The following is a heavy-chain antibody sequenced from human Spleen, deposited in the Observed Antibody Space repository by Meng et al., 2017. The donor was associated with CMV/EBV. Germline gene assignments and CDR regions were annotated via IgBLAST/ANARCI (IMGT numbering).Heavy chain of an antibody. D-gene: IGHD1-26*01. J-gene: IGHJ4*02. CDR1: GFTFSSYA. Sequence: QVQLVESGXGVVQAGGAXRLSCAASGFTFSSYAMHCVRQAPGKGLEWVAVISYDGSNKYYADSVKGRFTISRDNSKNTLYLQMNSLRAEDTAVYYCARDLGATSGYWGQGTLVTVSS. CDR3: ARDLGATSGY. CDR2: ISYDGSNK. V-gene: IGHV3-30-3*01.